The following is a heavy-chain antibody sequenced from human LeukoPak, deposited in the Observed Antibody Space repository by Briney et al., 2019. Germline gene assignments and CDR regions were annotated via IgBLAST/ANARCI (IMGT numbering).Heavy chain of an antibody. D-gene: IGHD2-2*01. CDR3: ARGLQYQLLKALGYYYMDV. J-gene: IGHJ6*03. CDR2: IIPISGTA. CDR1: GGTFSSHA. Sequence: ASVKVSCKASGGTFSSHAIAWVRQAPGQGPEWMCGIIPISGTANYAQKFQGRVTITTDESTSTAYMELSSLTSDDTAVYYCARGLQYQLLKALGYYYMDVWGEGTTVTVSS. V-gene: IGHV1-69*05.